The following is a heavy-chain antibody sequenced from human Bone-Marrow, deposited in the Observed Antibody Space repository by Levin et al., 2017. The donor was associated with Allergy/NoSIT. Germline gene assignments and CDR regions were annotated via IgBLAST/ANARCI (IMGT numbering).Heavy chain of an antibody. CDR1: FFSLLLSS. J-gene: IGHJ4*02. CDR2: VYYSGST. CDR3: SRHGGTDGVDDF. Sequence: SETLSLTCTFSFFSLLLSSFLFLLPPPLKGLEWIGYVYYSGSTHYNPSLKSRVAISIDTSKNQFSLNLSSVTATDTAVYYCSRHGGTDGVDDFWGQGTLVTVSS. V-gene: IGHV4-59*08. D-gene: IGHD3-16*01.